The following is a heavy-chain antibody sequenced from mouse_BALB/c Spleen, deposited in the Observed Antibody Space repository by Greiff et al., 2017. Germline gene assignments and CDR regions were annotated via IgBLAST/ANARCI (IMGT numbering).Heavy chain of an antibody. CDR3: ARGLRRDYYAMDY. CDR2: IWGDGST. D-gene: IGHD2-2*01. CDR1: GFSLTGYG. J-gene: IGHJ4*01. V-gene: IGHV2-6-7*01. Sequence: QVQLKESGPGLVAPSQSLSITCTVSGFSLTGYGVNWVRQPPGKGLEWLGMIWGDGSTDYNSALKSRLSISKDNSKSQVFLKMNSLQTDDTARYYCARGLRRDYYAMDYWGQGTSVTVSS.